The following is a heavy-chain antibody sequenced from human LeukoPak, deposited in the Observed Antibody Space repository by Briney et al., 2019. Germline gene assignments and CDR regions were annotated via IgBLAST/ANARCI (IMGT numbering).Heavy chain of an antibody. CDR3: TTGYGDYVHLDY. CDR1: GFTFSNAW. D-gene: IGHD4-17*01. CDR2: IKSKTDGGTT. J-gene: IGHJ4*02. V-gene: IGHV3-15*01. Sequence: TGGSLRLSCAASGFTFSNAWMSWVRQAPGKGLEWVGRIKSKTDGGTTDYAAPVKGRFTISRGDSKSTLYLQMNSLKTEDTAVYYCTTGYGDYVHLDYWGQGTLVTVSS.